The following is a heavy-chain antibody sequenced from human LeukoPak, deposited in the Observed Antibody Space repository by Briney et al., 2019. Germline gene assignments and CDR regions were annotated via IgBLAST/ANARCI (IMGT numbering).Heavy chain of an antibody. CDR2: ISSSSSCI. CDR1: GFTFSSYS. J-gene: IGHJ6*03. Sequence: GGSLRLSCAASGFTFSSYSMNWVRQAPGKGLEWVSSISSSSSCIYYADSVKGRFTISRDNAKNSLYLQMNSLRAEDTAVYYCARDQAYHYYMDVWGKGTPVTMSS. CDR3: ARDQAYHYYMDV. V-gene: IGHV3-21*01.